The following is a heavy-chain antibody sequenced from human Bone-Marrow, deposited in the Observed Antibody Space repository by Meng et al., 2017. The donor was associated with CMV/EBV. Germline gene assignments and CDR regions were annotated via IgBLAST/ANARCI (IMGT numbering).Heavy chain of an antibody. D-gene: IGHD3-16*01. J-gene: IGHJ5*02. V-gene: IGHV3-7*03. CDR3: ARLAATAEGPTAYRSVDP. CDR1: VLTFSVYW. Sequence: VSLHISPGHPVLTFSVYWPSWARQAPGKGLEWVATIKEDGSETYYLDSLKGGFTISRDNAKNLLYLLMNSLKVDDTAVYYCARLAATAEGPTAYRSVDPWGQGTLVTVSS. CDR2: IKEDGSET.